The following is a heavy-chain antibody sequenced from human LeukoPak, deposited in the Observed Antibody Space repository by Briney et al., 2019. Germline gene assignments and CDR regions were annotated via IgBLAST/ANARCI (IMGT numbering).Heavy chain of an antibody. V-gene: IGHV3-23*01. Sequence: GGSLRLSCAASGFTFNSYNMNWVRQAPGKGLEWVSAISGSGGSTYYADSVKGRFTISRDNSKNTLYLQMNSLRAEDTAVYYCAKLSDLFEGWFDPWGQGTLVTVSS. D-gene: IGHD2-21*01. CDR3: AKLSDLFEGWFDP. J-gene: IGHJ5*02. CDR2: ISGSGGST. CDR1: GFTFNSYN.